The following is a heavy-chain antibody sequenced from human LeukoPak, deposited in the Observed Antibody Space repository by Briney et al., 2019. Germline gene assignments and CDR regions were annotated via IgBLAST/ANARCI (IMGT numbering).Heavy chain of an antibody. J-gene: IGHJ3*02. CDR2: ISSSSSTI. Sequence: PGGSLRLSCAASGLTFSSYSMNWVRQAPGKGLEWISYISSSSSTIYYADSVKGRFTISRDNAKNSLFLQMNSLRAEDTAVYYCAKIKCRPGSTSCYPPVGAFDIWGQGTMVTVSS. CDR1: GLTFSSYS. D-gene: IGHD2-2*01. V-gene: IGHV3-48*01. CDR3: AKIKCRPGSTSCYPPVGAFDI.